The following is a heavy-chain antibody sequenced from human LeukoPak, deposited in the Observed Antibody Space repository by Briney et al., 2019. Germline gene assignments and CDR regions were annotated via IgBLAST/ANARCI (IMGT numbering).Heavy chain of an antibody. V-gene: IGHV4-39*01. Sequence: ASETLSLTCTVSGGSISSKSDYWGWLRQTPGKGLEWIGSIYYSGSTYYNPSLNSRVTISIDTSRNHFSLKLSSVTAADTAVYYCARHPSTGWPYYFDSWGQGTLVTVSS. CDR2: IYYSGST. CDR1: GGSISSKSDY. D-gene: IGHD6-19*01. CDR3: ARHPSTGWPYYFDS. J-gene: IGHJ4*02.